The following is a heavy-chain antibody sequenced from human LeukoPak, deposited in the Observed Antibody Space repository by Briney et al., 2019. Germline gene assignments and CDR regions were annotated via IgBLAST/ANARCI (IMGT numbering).Heavy chain of an antibody. V-gene: IGHV3-30*04. CDR2: ISNDGGHK. CDR1: GFTFSSYA. CDR3: ARDPYRSGWSTFDY. Sequence: GGSLRLSCAASGFTFSSYAMHWVRQAPGKGLEWVAVISNDGGHKYYADSVKGRFTISRYNSKNTLYLQMNSLRAEDTAVYYCARDPYRSGWSTFDYWGKGTLVSVSS. J-gene: IGHJ4*02. D-gene: IGHD6-19*01.